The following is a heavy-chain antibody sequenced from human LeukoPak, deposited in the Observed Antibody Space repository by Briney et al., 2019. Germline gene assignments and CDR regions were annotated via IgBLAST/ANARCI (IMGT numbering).Heavy chain of an antibody. D-gene: IGHD4/OR15-4a*01. CDR3: ARGVYGEGFDY. J-gene: IGHJ4*02. Sequence: SETLSLTCTVSGGSISSYYWSWIRQPPGKGLEWIGYIYYSGSTNYNPSLKSRVTISVDTSKNQFSLKLSSVTAADTAVYYCARGVYGEGFDYWGQGTLVTVSS. CDR1: GGSISSYY. CDR2: IYYSGST. V-gene: IGHV4-59*01.